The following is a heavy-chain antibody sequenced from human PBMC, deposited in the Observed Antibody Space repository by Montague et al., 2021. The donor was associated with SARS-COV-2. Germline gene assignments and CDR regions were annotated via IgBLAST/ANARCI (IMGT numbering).Heavy chain of an antibody. CDR3: ARVPSSNWYFDY. J-gene: IGHJ4*02. D-gene: IGHD6-13*01. V-gene: IGHV3-7*01. CDR2: IRQDGSKK. Sequence: SLRLSCAASGFTFSSYWMSWVRQAPGKGLEWVANIRQDGSKKYYVDSVKGRFTISRDNAKNSLYLQMNSLRAEDTAVYYCARVPSSNWYFDYWGQGTLVTVSS. CDR1: GFTFSSYW.